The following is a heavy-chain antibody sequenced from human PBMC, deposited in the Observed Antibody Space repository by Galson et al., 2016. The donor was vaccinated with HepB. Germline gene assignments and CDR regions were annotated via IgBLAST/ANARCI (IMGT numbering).Heavy chain of an antibody. V-gene: IGHV4-59*11. CDR3: ARDKGVAVALRWFEY. CDR2: VYHSGTT. D-gene: IGHD6-19*01. J-gene: IGHJ5*01. CDR1: GGSIGNQS. Sequence: SETLSLTCTVSGGSIGNQSWSWIRQSPGKGLEWIGYVYHSGTTNYNPSLESRVTMSVDTSTNQIFLNLRSVTAADTAVYYCARDKGVAVALRWFEYWGQGTLVTVSS.